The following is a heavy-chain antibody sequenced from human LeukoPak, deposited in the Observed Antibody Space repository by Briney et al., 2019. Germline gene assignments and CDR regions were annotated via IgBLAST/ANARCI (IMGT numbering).Heavy chain of an antibody. J-gene: IGHJ4*02. Sequence: PGGSLRLSCAASGFTFSSYWMSWVRQAPGKGLEWVANIKQDGSEKYYVDSVKGRFTISGDNAKNSLYLQMNSLRAEDTAVYYCARDRGDGYNFHFDYWGQGTLVTVSS. CDR3: ARDRGDGYNFHFDY. D-gene: IGHD5-24*01. V-gene: IGHV3-7*01. CDR2: IKQDGSEK. CDR1: GFTFSSYW.